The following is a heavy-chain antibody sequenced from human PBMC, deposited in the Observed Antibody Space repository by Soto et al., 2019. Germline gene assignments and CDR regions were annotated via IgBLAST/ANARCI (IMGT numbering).Heavy chain of an antibody. CDR2: INPNSGGT. J-gene: IGHJ6*02. D-gene: IGHD2-21*02. Sequence: ASVKVSCKASGYTVTGYYMHCVRQAPGQGLEWMGWINPNSGGTNYAQKFQGRVTMTRDTSISTAYMELSRLRSDDTAVYYCARVLWGDWPLDVWGQGTTVTVSS. CDR3: ARVLWGDWPLDV. V-gene: IGHV1-2*02. CDR1: GYTVTGYY.